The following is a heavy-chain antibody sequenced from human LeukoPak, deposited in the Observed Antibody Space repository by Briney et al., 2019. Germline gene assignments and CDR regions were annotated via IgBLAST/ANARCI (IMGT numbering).Heavy chain of an antibody. Sequence: PSETLSLTCTVSGGSISSYYWSWIRQPPGKGLEWIGYIYYSGSTNYNPSLKSRVTISVDTSKNQFSLKLSSVTAADTAVYYCARGTEQQLVDYYFDYWGQGTLVTVSS. V-gene: IGHV4-59*01. J-gene: IGHJ4*02. CDR2: IYYSGST. D-gene: IGHD6-13*01. CDR1: GGSISSYY. CDR3: ARGTEQQLVDYYFDY.